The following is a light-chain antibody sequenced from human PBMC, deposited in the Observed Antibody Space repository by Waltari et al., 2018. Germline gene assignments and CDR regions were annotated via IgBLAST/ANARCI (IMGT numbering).Light chain of an antibody. Sequence: EIVLTQSPATLSLSPGERATISCRASENVNIYVAWYQQKPGQSPRLLIENASNRATGIPDRFSGSGSGTDFTLTISSLEPEDTAVYYCQHRFNWPPVIFGQGTRVEIK. V-gene: IGKV3-11*01. CDR1: ENVNIY. J-gene: IGKJ5*01. CDR3: QHRFNWPPVI. CDR2: NAS.